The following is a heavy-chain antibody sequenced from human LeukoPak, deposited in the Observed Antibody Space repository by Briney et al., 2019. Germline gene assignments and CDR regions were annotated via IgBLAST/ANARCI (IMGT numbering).Heavy chain of an antibody. CDR2: ISFSGGS. V-gene: IGHV4-4*07. Sequence: SETLSLTCTVSGVSITSYYWSWIRQVAGKGLEYIARISFSGGSNYNPALGSRVTISSDTSKNHFSLRLTSVTATDTAVNNCARGGRPDYWGQGTLVTVSS. CDR1: GVSITSYY. J-gene: IGHJ4*02. CDR3: ARGGRPDY.